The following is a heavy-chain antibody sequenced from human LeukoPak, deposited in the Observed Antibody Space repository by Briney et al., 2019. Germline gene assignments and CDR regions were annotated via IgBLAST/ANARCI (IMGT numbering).Heavy chain of an antibody. CDR2: IYYSGST. D-gene: IGHD2-2*01. V-gene: IGHV4-31*03. Sequence: SETLSLTCTVSGGSISSGGYYWSWIRQHPGKGLEWIGYIYYSGSTYYNPSLKSRVTISVDTSKNQFSLKLSSVTAADTAVYYCARVRVPIVVVPAANYYYYYMDVWGKGTTVTVSS. CDR1: GGSISSGGYY. CDR3: ARVRVPIVVVPAANYYYYYMDV. J-gene: IGHJ6*03.